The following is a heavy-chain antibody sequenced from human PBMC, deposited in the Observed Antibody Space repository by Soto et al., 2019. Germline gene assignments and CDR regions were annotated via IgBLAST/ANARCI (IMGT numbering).Heavy chain of an antibody. CDR3: ALSVGRAYSSGWYG. CDR1: GDTFSSYA. CDR2: IIPIFGTA. D-gene: IGHD6-19*01. Sequence: QVQLVQSGAEVKKPGSSVKVSCKASGDTFSSYAISWVRQAPGQGLEWMGGIIPIFGTANYAQKFQGRVTITADESTSTAYMELSSLRSEDTAVSYCALSVGRAYSSGWYGWGQGTLVTVSS. J-gene: IGHJ4*02. V-gene: IGHV1-69*01.